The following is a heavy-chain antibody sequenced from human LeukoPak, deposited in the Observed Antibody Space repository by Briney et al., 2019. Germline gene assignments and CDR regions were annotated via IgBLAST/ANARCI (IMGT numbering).Heavy chain of an antibody. Sequence: GGSLRLSCTASGFTFGDYAMSWFRQAPGKGLEWVGFIRSKAYGGTTEYAASVKGRFTISRDNAKNSLYLQMNSLRAEDTAVYYCARVDDYYDSSGFPDYWGQGTLVTVSS. CDR2: IRSKAYGGTT. V-gene: IGHV3-49*03. CDR1: GFTFGDYA. D-gene: IGHD3-22*01. J-gene: IGHJ4*02. CDR3: ARVDDYYDSSGFPDY.